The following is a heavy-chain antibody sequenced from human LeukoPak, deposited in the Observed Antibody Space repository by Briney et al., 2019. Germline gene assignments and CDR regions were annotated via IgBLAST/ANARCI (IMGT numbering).Heavy chain of an antibody. CDR3: ASDLGSYDSSGYYYYPGDY. Sequence: ASVKVSYKASGYTFTGYYMHWVRQAPGQGLEWMGRINPNSGGTNYAQKFQGRVTMTRDTSISTAYMELSRLRSDDTAVYYCASDLGSYDSSGYYYYPGDYWGQGTLVTVSS. J-gene: IGHJ4*02. CDR2: INPNSGGT. CDR1: GYTFTGYY. V-gene: IGHV1-2*06. D-gene: IGHD3-22*01.